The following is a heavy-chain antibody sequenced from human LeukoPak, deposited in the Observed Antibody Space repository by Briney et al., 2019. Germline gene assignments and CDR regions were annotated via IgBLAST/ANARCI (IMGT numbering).Heavy chain of an antibody. CDR1: GFTFSNYG. J-gene: IGHJ4*02. CDR3: ARGGIAVAGTLVFDY. D-gene: IGHD6-19*01. V-gene: IGHV3-7*01. CDR2: IKQDGSEK. Sequence: GGSLRLSCEASGFTFSNYGMGWVRQAPGKGLEWVVNIKQDGSEKYYVDSVKGRFTISRDSAKNSLYLQMNSLRAEDTAVYYCARGGIAVAGTLVFDYWGQGTLVTVSS.